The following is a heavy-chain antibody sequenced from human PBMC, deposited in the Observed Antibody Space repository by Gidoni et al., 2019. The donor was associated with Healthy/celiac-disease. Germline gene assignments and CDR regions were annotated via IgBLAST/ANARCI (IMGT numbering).Heavy chain of an antibody. CDR2: ISGSGGST. Sequence: EVQLLESGGGLVQPGGSLRLSCAASGFTFSSYAMSWVRQAPGKGLEWGSAISGSGGSTYYADSVKGRFTISRDNSKNTLYLQMNSLRAEDTAVYYCATPGGFGETGIPYYFDYWGQGTLVTVSS. CDR1: GFTFSSYA. J-gene: IGHJ4*02. CDR3: ATPGGFGETGIPYYFDY. D-gene: IGHD3-10*01. V-gene: IGHV3-23*01.